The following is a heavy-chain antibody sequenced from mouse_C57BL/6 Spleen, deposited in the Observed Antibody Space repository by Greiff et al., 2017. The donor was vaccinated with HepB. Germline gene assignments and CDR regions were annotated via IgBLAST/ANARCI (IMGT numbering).Heavy chain of an antibody. CDR3: ARGPLRRYFDV. V-gene: IGHV1-18*01. J-gene: IGHJ1*03. CDR2: INPNNGGT. CDR1: GYTFTDYN. Sequence: EAQLQQSGPELVKPGASVKIPCKASGYTFTDYNMDWVKQSHGKSLEWIGDINPNNGGTIYNQKFTGKATLTVDKSSSTAYMALRSLASEDTAVYYCARGPLRRYFDVWGTGTTVTVSS.